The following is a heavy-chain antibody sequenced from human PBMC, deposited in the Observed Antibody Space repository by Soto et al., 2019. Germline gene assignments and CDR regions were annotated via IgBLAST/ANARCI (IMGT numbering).Heavy chain of an antibody. V-gene: IGHV1-8*01. Sequence: QVQLVQSGAEVKKPGASVKVSCKASGYTFTSYDINWVRQATGQGLEWMGWMNHNSGNTGYAQKFQGRVTMTRNTSITPAYTALISLRSEDTSVYDRAREKAGTLDSWGQRTLVTVSS. J-gene: IGHJ4*02. CDR3: AREKAGTLDS. D-gene: IGHD6-13*01. CDR2: MNHNSGNT. CDR1: GYTFTSYD.